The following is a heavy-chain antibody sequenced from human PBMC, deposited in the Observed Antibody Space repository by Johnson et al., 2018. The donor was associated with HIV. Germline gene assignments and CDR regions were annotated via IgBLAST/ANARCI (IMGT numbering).Heavy chain of an antibody. J-gene: IGHJ3*01. CDR2: IRVDGSNK. D-gene: IGHD2-21*02. Sequence: QAQLVEAGGGVVRPGESLRLSCAASGFTFSTYAMHWVSQAPGKGLEWVSFIRVDGSNKYYADTVKGGFTISRDNSKNTLYLQMNSLRAEDTAVYYCARGGLLSPDAFDLWGQGTMVTVSS. CDR1: GFTFSTYA. V-gene: IGHV3-30*02. CDR3: ARGGLLSPDAFDL.